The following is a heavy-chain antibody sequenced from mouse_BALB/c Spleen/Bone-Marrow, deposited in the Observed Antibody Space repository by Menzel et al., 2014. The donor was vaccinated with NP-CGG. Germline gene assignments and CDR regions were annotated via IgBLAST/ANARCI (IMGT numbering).Heavy chain of an antibody. D-gene: IGHD2-14*01. CDR2: IWRGGST. CDR3: AKIGTTTGAMDY. Sequence: VQLVESGPGLVQPSQSLSITCTVSGFSLXSYGVHWVRQSPGKGLEWLGVIWRGGSTDYNAAFMSRLSITKDNSKSQVFFKMNSLQADGTAIYYCAKIGTTTGAMDYWGQGTSVTVSS. V-gene: IGHV2-5*01. CDR1: GFSLXSYG. J-gene: IGHJ4*01.